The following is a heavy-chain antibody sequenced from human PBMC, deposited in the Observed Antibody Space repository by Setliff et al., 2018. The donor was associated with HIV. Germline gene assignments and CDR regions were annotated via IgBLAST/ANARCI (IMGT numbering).Heavy chain of an antibody. Sequence: SETLSLTCAVYGGSFSGYYWSWIRQPPGKGLEWIGEINHSGSTNYNMSLWSRVTISLDASRNQFSLELISVTAADTAVYYCARLAHPRAHQDSTGVFDYWGQGALVTVSS. J-gene: IGHJ4*02. V-gene: IGHV4-34*01. CDR2: INHSGST. CDR3: ARLAHPRAHQDSTGVFDY. D-gene: IGHD3-22*01. CDR1: GGSFSGYY.